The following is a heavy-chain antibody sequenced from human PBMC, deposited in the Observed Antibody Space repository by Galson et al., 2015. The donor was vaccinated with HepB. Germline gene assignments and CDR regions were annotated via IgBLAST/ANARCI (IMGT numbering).Heavy chain of an antibody. J-gene: IGHJ3*02. D-gene: IGHD6-6*01. CDR1: GFTFSSYA. Sequence: SLRLSCAASGFTFSSYAMHWVRQAPGKGLEWVAVISYDGSNKYYADSVKGRFTISRDNSKNTLYLQMNSLRAEDTAVYYCAKDLRAARRSLLAFDIWGQGTMVTVSS. CDR3: AKDLRAARRSLLAFDI. V-gene: IGHV3-30-3*01. CDR2: ISYDGSNK.